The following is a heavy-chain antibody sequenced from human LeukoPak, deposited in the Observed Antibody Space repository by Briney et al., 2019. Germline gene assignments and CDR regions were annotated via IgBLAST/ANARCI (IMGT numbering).Heavy chain of an antibody. J-gene: IGHJ4*02. D-gene: IGHD2-15*01. V-gene: IGHV3-23*01. CDR1: GFTFSSSA. CDR3: ARQLGYCSDGSCYFPY. CDR2: ISNNGGYT. Sequence: GGSLRLSWAASGFTFSSSAMSWVRQAPGKGLEWVSAISNNGGYTYYADSVQGRFTISRDNSKSTLCLQMNSLRAEDTAVYYCARQLGYCSDGSCYFPYWGQGTLVTVSS.